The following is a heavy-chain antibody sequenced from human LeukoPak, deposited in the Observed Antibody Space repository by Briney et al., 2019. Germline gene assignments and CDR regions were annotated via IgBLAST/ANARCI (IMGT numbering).Heavy chain of an antibody. V-gene: IGHV3-7*01. D-gene: IGHD3-10*01. CDR1: GFTFSSYW. Sequence: GGSLRLSCAASGFTFSSYWMSWVRQAPGKGLEWVANIKQDGSEKYYVDSVKGRFTISRDNAKNSLYLQMNSLRAEDTAVYYCARGRYGSGSYYNEPERYYYYYMDVWGKGTTVTVSS. CDR3: ARGRYGSGSYYNEPERYYYYYMDV. CDR2: IKQDGSEK. J-gene: IGHJ6*03.